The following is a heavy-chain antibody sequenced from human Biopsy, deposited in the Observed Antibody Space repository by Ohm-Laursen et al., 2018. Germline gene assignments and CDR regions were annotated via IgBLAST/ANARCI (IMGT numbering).Heavy chain of an antibody. CDR2: INPSTGST. CDR3: ARGGGYNWNNGWFDP. Sequence: ASVKVSCKPSGYNFNSYFIHWVRQAPGQGLEWMGVINPSTGSTVYTQNFQDRLTMTRDASTSTVYMELSSLRSEDTAVYYCARGGGYNWNNGWFDPWGQGTLVTVSS. V-gene: IGHV1-46*02. J-gene: IGHJ5*02. D-gene: IGHD1/OR15-1a*01. CDR1: GYNFNSYF.